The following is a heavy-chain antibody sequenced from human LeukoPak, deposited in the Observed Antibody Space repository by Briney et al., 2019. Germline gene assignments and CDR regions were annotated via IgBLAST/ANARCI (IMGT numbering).Heavy chain of an antibody. Sequence: GGSLRLSCAVSGSTVSSNYMTWVRQAPGKGLEWVSVIYSDGKTYHADSVKGRFTISRDNSKNTLHLHMNSLRAEDTAVYYCARLVTGTTVVNSGWFDPWGQGTLVTVSS. CDR2: IYSDGKT. J-gene: IGHJ5*02. CDR3: ARLVTGTTVVNSGWFDP. CDR1: GSTVSSNY. V-gene: IGHV3-66*04. D-gene: IGHD4-23*01.